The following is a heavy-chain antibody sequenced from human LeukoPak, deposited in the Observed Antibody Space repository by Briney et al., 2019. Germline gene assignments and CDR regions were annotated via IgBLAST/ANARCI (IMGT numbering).Heavy chain of an antibody. CDR3: ARGPITEDGTFHSPNA. D-gene: IGHD1-1*01. Sequence: SEPLSLTCAVSGGSFSGHYWSWLRQSPGKGLEWLGEIIERGRTNYNPSLKSRVTISRDTSKNHFSLKVSSVTAADTAVYYCARGPITEDGTFHSPNAWGQGTLVTVSS. V-gene: IGHV4-34*01. CDR1: GGSFSGHY. J-gene: IGHJ5*02. CDR2: IIERGRT.